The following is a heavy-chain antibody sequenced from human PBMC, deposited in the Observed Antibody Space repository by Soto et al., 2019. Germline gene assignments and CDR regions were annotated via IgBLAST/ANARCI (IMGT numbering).Heavy chain of an antibody. CDR1: GFTFGDYA. V-gene: IGHV3-49*03. Sequence: GGSLRLSCTASGFTFGDYAMSWFRQAPGKGLEWVGFIRSKAYGGTTEYAASVKGRFTISRDDSKSIAHLQMNSLKTEDTAVYYCTRDLTTVRGVMYYFDYWGQGTLVTVSS. J-gene: IGHJ4*02. D-gene: IGHD3-10*02. CDR2: IRSKAYGGTT. CDR3: TRDLTTVRGVMYYFDY.